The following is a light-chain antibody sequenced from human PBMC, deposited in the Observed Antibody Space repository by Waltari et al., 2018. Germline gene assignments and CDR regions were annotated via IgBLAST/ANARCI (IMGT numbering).Light chain of an antibody. V-gene: IGLV2-14*03. CDR3: SSYRSDNTLI. J-gene: IGLJ2*01. CDR2: DVS. CDR1: SSDVGAYNS. Sequence: QSALSQPASVSGSPGQSPTISCTGTSSDVGAYNSVSWYQQHPGKVPKRMVYDVSQRPSGISSLFSASKSGNAASRTISGLQFEDEADYCCSSYRSDNTLIFAGGTKLTVL.